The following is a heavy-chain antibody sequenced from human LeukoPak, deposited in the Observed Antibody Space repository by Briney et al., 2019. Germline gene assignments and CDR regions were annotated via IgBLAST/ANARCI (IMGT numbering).Heavy chain of an antibody. CDR3: AREGSSWYGWREGYFDY. CDR1: GGSISSYY. Sequence: SETLSLTCTVSGGSISSYYWSWIRQPPGKGLEWIGYIYYSGSTNYNPSLKSRVTISVDTSKNQFSLKLSSVTAADTAVYYCAREGSSWYGWREGYFDYWGQGTLVTASS. V-gene: IGHV4-59*01. CDR2: IYYSGST. D-gene: IGHD6-13*01. J-gene: IGHJ4*02.